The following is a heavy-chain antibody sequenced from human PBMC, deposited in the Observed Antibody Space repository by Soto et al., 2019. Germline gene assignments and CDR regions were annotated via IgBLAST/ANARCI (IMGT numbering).Heavy chain of an antibody. CDR2: ISSSSSYI. D-gene: IGHD6-13*01. J-gene: IGHJ5*02. V-gene: IGHV3-21*01. CDR1: GFTFSSYS. Sequence: GGSLRLSCAASGFTFSSYSMNWVRQAPGKGLEWVSSISSSSSYIYYADSVKGQFTIFRDNAKNSLYLQMSSLRAEDTAVYYCARSAAAATAYNWFDPWGQGTLVTVSS. CDR3: ARSAAAATAYNWFDP.